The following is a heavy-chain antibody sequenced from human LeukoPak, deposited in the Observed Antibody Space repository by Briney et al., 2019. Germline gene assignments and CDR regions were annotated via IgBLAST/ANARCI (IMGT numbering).Heavy chain of an antibody. CDR1: GGSVSNYY. CDR2: IFYSGTT. J-gene: IGHJ5*02. V-gene: IGHV4-59*02. Sequence: SETLSLTCSVSGGSVSNYYWSWIRQPPGKGLEWIGYIFYSGTTNYNPSLRSRVTISVDTSKNQFSLKLSSVTAADTAVYYCARGRTPTSSTSVDPWGQGTLVTASS. CDR3: ARGRTPTSSTSVDP. D-gene: IGHD1-1*01.